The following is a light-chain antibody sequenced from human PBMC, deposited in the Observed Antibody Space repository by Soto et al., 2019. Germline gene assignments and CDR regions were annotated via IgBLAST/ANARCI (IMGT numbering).Light chain of an antibody. Sequence: EIVLTQSPGTLSLSPGERATLSCRAIQSVSSSYLAWYQQKPGQAPRLLIYDTSTRATGVPARFSGSGSGTEFTLTISSLQSEDLAIYYCHQYKSWPPFTFGQGTRLEIK. CDR1: QSVSSSY. J-gene: IGKJ5*01. V-gene: IGKV3-15*01. CDR3: HQYKSWPPFT. CDR2: DTS.